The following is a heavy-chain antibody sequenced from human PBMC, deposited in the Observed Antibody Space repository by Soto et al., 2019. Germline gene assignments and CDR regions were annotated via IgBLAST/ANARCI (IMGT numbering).Heavy chain of an antibody. Sequence: QVQLQQWCAGLLKPSETLSLTCAVYGGSFSGYYWSWIRQPPGKGLEWIGEIVESGNIHYNPSLKSRATISVDTSKNQFSLKLNSVTAAETAVYYCSRGRDAYKMGNYWGQGTLVTVSS. CDR3: SRGRDAYKMGNY. CDR1: GGSFSGYY. V-gene: IGHV4-34*02. J-gene: IGHJ4*02. D-gene: IGHD3-16*01. CDR2: IVESGNI.